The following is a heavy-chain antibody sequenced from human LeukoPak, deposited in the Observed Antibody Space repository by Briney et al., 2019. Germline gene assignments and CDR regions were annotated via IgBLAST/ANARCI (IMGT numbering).Heavy chain of an antibody. D-gene: IGHD4-17*01. J-gene: IGHJ6*02. CDR3: ARDSALRLYYGMDV. CDR2: IIPIFGTA. Sequence: SVKVSCKASGYTFTSYAISWVRQAPGQGLEWMGGIIPIFGTANYAQKFQGRVTITADESTSTAYMELSSLRSEDTAVYYCARDSALRLYYGMDVWGQGTTVTVSS. CDR1: GYTFTSYA. V-gene: IGHV1-69*13.